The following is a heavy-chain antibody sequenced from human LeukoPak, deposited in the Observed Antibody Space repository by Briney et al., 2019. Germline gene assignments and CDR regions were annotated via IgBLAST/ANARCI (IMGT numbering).Heavy chain of an antibody. Sequence: PSETLSLTCAVYGVSFSGHYWSWIRQPPGKGLEWIGEINHSGSTKYNPSLKSRVTISADTSKNQFSLRLSSVTAADTAVYYCARAEDEFDIWGQGTMVTVSS. CDR1: GVSFSGHY. V-gene: IGHV4-34*01. CDR3: ARAEDEFDI. J-gene: IGHJ3*02. CDR2: INHSGST. D-gene: IGHD5-24*01.